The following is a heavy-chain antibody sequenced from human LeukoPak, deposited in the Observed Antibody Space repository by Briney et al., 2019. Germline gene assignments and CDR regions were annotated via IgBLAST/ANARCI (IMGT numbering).Heavy chain of an antibody. CDR2: VSPPGGGT. CDR3: ARSPAVPAAPPYYFDY. J-gene: IGHJ4*02. V-gene: IGHV3-23*01. D-gene: IGHD2-2*01. Sequence: PGGSLRLSCAASGFTFSNHGMNWVRQAPGKGLEWLSGVSPPGGGTYYADSVKGRFTISRDNSKNTLYLQMNSLRAEDTAVYYCARSPAVPAAPPYYFDYWGQGTLVTVSS. CDR1: GFTFSNHG.